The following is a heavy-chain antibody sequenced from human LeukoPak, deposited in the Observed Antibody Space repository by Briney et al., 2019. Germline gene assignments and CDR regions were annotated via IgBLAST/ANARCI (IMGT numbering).Heavy chain of an antibody. V-gene: IGHV3-23*01. J-gene: IGHJ4*02. CDR2: ISSRGDST. CDR3: VKGPRPDITVAHTVEN. Sequence: GGSLIPSCAASGFIFSNYAMSWVRQVPGRGLEWVSTISSRGDSTYVADSVKGRFTISRDNSKNSLYLQMNTVRAEDTAVYYCVKGPRPDITVAHTVENWGQGTLVTVSS. CDR1: GFIFSNYA. D-gene: IGHD6-19*01.